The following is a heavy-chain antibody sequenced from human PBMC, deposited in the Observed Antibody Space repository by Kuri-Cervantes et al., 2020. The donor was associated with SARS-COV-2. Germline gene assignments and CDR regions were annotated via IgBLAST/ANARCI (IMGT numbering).Heavy chain of an antibody. CDR2: INPRSGGT. CDR3: ARVIGSSWFRNYYYYMDV. Sequence: ASVKVSCKASGYTFTNDYIHWVRQAPGQGLEWMGWINPRSGGTKSAQKFQGRVTMTRDTSISTAYMELSSLRSEDTAVCYCARVIGSSWFRNYYYYMDVWGKGTTVTVSS. D-gene: IGHD6-13*01. CDR1: GYTFTNDY. V-gene: IGHV1-2*02. J-gene: IGHJ6*03.